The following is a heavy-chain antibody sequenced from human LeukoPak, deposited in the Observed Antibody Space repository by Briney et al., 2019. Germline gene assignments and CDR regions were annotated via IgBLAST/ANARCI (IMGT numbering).Heavy chain of an antibody. CDR1: GYTFTSYY. V-gene: IGHV1-46*01. CDR3: ARDFGVVGATLGDY. CDR2: INPSGGNT. D-gene: IGHD1-26*01. J-gene: IGHJ4*02. Sequence: GASVKVSCKASGYTFTSYYMHWVRQAPGQGLEWMGIINPSGGNTNYAQKLQGGVTMTTDTSTSTAYMELRSLRSDDTAVYYCARDFGVVGATLGDYWGQGTLVTVSS.